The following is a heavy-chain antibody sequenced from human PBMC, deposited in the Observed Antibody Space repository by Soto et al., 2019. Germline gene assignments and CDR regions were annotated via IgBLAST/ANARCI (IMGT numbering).Heavy chain of an antibody. CDR3: ARGRYYDSPQDL. CDR1: GYTFTSYG. J-gene: IGHJ5*02. Sequence: VKVSCKASGYTFTSYGISWVRQAPGQGLEWMGWISAYNGNTNYAQKLQGRVTMTTDASTSTAYMELRSLRSDDTAIYFCARGRYYDSPQDLWGRGTQVTVSS. V-gene: IGHV1-18*01. CDR2: ISAYNGNT. D-gene: IGHD3-10*01.